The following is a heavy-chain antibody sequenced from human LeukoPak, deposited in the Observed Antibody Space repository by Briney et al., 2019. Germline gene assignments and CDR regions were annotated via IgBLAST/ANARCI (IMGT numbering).Heavy chain of an antibody. D-gene: IGHD2-2*02. J-gene: IGHJ3*02. CDR1: GFTFSTYW. V-gene: IGHV3-7*01. Sequence: GGSLRLSCAASGFTFSTYWANWVRQAPGKGLEWVANIKPDGSEKNFADSVKGRFTISRDNAENSLFLQMNSLRVEDTAVYYCARYSCYNSNWCDGLDIWGQGTTVTVSS. CDR3: ARYSCYNSNWCDGLDI. CDR2: IKPDGSEK.